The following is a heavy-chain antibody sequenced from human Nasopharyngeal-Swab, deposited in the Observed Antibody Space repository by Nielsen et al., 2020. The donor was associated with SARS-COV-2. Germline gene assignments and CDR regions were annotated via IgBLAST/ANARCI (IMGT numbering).Heavy chain of an antibody. J-gene: IGHJ2*01. V-gene: IGHV3-7*04. CDR3: ARGGWYFDF. CDR2: IKQDGSEK. CDR1: GFTFTNHY. Sequence: GESLKISCAASGFTFTNHYMTWVRQAPGKGLEWVANIKQDGSEKYYVDSVKGRFTISRDNAKNSLYLQMNSLRAEDTTVYYCARGGWYFDFWGRGTLVTVS.